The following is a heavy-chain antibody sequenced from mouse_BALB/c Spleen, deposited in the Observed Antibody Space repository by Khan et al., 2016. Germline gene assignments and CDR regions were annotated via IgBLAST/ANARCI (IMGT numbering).Heavy chain of an antibody. V-gene: IGHV3-2*02. CDR3: ARNLHYFGSSYWYFDV. CDR1: GYSITSDYA. J-gene: IGHJ1*01. D-gene: IGHD1-1*01. CDR2: IGYSGST. Sequence: EVQLVESGPGLVKPSQSLSLTCTVTGYSITSDYAWNWFRQFPGNKLEWMGYIGYSGSTSYNPSLKSRISITRDTSRNQFFLQLNSVTTEDTSTYYGARNLHYFGSSYWYFDVWGAGTTVTVSS.